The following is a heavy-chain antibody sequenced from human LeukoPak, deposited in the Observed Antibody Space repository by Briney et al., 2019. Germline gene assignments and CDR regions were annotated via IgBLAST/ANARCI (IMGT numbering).Heavy chain of an antibody. Sequence: PRGTLRLSCAASGFIFSHYGMNWVRQAPGKGLEWVSGITSRSTTYYADSVKGRFTISRDNSKNMVWLQINSPTAEDTATYYCAKDGNWARFEDWGQGTLVTVSS. CDR3: AKDGNWARFED. J-gene: IGHJ4*02. CDR1: GFIFSHYG. CDR2: ITSRSTT. V-gene: IGHV3-23*01. D-gene: IGHD7-27*01.